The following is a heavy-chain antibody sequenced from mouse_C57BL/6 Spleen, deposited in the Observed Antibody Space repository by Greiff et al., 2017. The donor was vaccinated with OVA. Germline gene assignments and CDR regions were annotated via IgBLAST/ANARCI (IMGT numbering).Heavy chain of an antibody. CDR1: GYTFTSYW. CDR2: INPSSGYT. J-gene: IGHJ2*01. D-gene: IGHD1-1*01. Sequence: QVQLKQSGAELAKPGASVKLSCKASGYTFTSYWMHWVKQRPGQGLEWIGYINPSSGYTKYNQKFKDKATLTADKSSSTAYMQLSSLTYEDSAVYYCASPITTVVARDFGYWGQGTTLTVSS. V-gene: IGHV1-7*01. CDR3: ASPITTVVARDFGY.